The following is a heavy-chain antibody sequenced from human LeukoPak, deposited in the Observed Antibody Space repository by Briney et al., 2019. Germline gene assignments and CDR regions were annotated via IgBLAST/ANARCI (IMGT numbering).Heavy chain of an antibody. D-gene: IGHD3-10*01. Sequence: SQTLSLTCAVSGGSISSGGYSWSWIRQPPGKGLEWIGYIYHSGSTYYNPSLKSRVTISVDRSKNQFSLKLSSVTAADTAVYYCARGAQWFGELFDYWGQGTLVTVPS. V-gene: IGHV4-30-2*01. CDR3: ARGAQWFGELFDY. CDR1: GGSISSGGYS. CDR2: IYHSGST. J-gene: IGHJ4*02.